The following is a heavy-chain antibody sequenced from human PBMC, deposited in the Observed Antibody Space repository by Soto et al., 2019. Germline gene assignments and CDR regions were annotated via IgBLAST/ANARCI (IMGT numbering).Heavy chain of an antibody. CDR3: ARVALEATPTVSGDFDM. V-gene: IGHV3-13*01. Sequence: AGGSLRLSCAASGFTFSSYDMHWVRQATGKGLEWVSAIGTAGDTYYPGSVKGRFTISRENAKNSLYLQMNSLRAEDTAVYYCARVALEATPTVSGDFDMWGKGEMLT. D-gene: IGHD1-26*01. J-gene: IGHJ3*02. CDR2: IGTAGDT. CDR1: GFTFSSYD.